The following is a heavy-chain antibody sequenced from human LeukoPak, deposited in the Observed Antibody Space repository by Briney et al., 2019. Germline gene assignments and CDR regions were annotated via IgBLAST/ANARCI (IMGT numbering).Heavy chain of an antibody. V-gene: IGHV1-2*02. CDR2: INPNSGGT. CDR3: ARGWRFLTWFDP. J-gene: IGHJ5*02. Sequence: ASVKVSCKASGYTFTGYYMHWVRQAPGQGLEWMGWINPNSGGTNYPQKFQGRVTMTRDTSISTAYMELSRLRSDDTAVYYCARGWRFLTWFDPWGQGTLVTVSS. D-gene: IGHD3-3*01. CDR1: GYTFTGYY.